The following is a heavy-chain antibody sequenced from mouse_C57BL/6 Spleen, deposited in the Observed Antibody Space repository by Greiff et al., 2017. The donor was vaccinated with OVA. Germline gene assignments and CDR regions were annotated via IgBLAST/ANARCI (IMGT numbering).Heavy chain of an antibody. CDR1: GFNIKDDY. CDR2: IDPENGDT. J-gene: IGHJ3*01. V-gene: IGHV14-4*01. D-gene: IGHD1-1*01. CDR3: TTGATVVGG. Sequence: EVKLQESGAELVRPGASVKLSCTASGFNIKDDYMHWVKQRPEQGLEWIGWIDPENGDTEYASKFQGKATITADTSSNTDYLQLSSLTSEDTAVYYCTTGATVVGGWGQGTLVTVSA.